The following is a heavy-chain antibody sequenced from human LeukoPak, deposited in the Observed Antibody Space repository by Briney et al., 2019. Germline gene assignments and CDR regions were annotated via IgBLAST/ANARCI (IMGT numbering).Heavy chain of an antibody. CDR2: IYYSGST. CDR1: GGSISSYY. V-gene: IGHV4-59*01. CDR3: ARDSGTTGEVKFDP. Sequence: SETLSLTCTVSGGSISSYYWSWIRQPPGKGLEWIGYIYYSGSTNYNPSLKSRVTISVDTSKNQFSLKLSSVTAADTAVYYCARDSGTTGEVKFDPWGQGTLVTVSP. J-gene: IGHJ5*02. D-gene: IGHD4-17*01.